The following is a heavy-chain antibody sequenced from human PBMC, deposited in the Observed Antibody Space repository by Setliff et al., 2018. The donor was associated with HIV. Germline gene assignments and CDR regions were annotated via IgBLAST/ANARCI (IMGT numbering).Heavy chain of an antibody. CDR3: ARVRLYNSALDY. Sequence: PGGSLRLSCAASGFTFTNYWMSWVRQAPGKGLEWVSTIYSDGSTYHADSVKGRFTLSRDTSKNTLSLQMNTLRPEDTAVYFCARVRLYNSALDYWGQGTLVTVSS. V-gene: IGHV3-66*02. D-gene: IGHD3-22*01. CDR2: IYSDGST. CDR1: GFTFTNYW. J-gene: IGHJ4*02.